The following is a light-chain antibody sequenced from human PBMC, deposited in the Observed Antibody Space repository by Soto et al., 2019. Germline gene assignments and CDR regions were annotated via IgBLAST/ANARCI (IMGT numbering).Light chain of an antibody. CDR1: SSDIGAYNY. CDR3: ASYTAYNPLVV. V-gene: IGLV2-14*01. CDR2: DVS. J-gene: IGLJ2*01. Sequence: QSALTQPASVSGSPGQSIAISCTGTSSDIGAYNYVSWYQHHPGKAPKLIIYDVSSRPSGVSNRFSGSKSGNAASLTISGLQADDDADYFCASYTAYNPLVVFGGGTKVTVL.